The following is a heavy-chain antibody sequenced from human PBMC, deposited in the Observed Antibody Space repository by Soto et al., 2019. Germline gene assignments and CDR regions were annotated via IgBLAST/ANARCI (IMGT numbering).Heavy chain of an antibody. CDR3: ARAGELGYCSGGSCPLNWFDP. CDR1: GGSISSYY. Sequence: PSETLSLTCTVSGGSISSYYWSWIRQPPGKGLEWIGYIYYSGSTNYNPSLKSRVTISVDTSKNQFSLKLSSVTAADTAVYYCARAGELGYCSGGSCPLNWFDPWGQGTLVTSPQ. CDR2: IYYSGST. J-gene: IGHJ5*02. D-gene: IGHD2-15*01. V-gene: IGHV4-59*01.